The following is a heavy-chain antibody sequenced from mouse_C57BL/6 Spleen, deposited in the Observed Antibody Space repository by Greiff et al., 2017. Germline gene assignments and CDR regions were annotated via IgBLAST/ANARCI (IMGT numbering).Heavy chain of an antibody. J-gene: IGHJ3*01. Sequence: EVKLQESGPGMVKPSQSLSLTCTVTGYSITSGYDWHWIRHFPGNKLEWMGYISYSGSTNYNPSLKSRISITHDTSKNHFFLKLNSVTTEDTATYYCAKGGYYGSSYGWFAYWGQGTLVTVSA. CDR2: ISYSGST. CDR1: GYSITSGYD. V-gene: IGHV3-1*01. D-gene: IGHD1-1*01. CDR3: AKGGYYGSSYGWFAY.